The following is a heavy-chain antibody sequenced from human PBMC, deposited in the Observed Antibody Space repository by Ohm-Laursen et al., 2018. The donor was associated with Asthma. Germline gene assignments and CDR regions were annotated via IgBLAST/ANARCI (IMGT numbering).Heavy chain of an antibody. D-gene: IGHD5-12*01. CDR3: GRVYSGSWDP. J-gene: IGHJ5*02. V-gene: IGHV3-11*05. Sequence: SLRLSCTASGFTFSDYYMAWIRQAPGKGLEWISYISTFSNFTNYADSVKGRCTISRDNAKNSLFLQMNSLRADDTAVYYCGRVYSGSWDPRGQGTLVTVSS. CDR1: GFTFSDYY. CDR2: ISTFSNFT.